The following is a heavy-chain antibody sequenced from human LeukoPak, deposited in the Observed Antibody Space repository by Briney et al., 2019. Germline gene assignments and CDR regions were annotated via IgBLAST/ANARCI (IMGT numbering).Heavy chain of an antibody. CDR2: TKSKTDGGTT. Sequence: GGSLRLSCAASGFTFSNAWMSWVRQAPGKGLEWVGRTKSKTDGGTTDYAAPVKGRFTISRDDSKNTLYLQMNSLKTEDTAVYYCTTGLRNYDFWSGYYRYLDYWGQGTLVTVSS. CDR3: TTGLRNYDFWSGYYRYLDY. CDR1: GFTFSNAW. J-gene: IGHJ4*02. V-gene: IGHV3-15*01. D-gene: IGHD3-3*01.